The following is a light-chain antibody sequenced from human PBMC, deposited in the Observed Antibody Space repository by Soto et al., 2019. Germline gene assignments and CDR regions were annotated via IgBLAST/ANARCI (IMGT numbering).Light chain of an antibody. V-gene: IGKV1-39*01. CDR2: AAS. J-gene: IGKJ2*01. CDR3: QQSYSTPYT. Sequence: DIQMTRSPSSLSASVGDRVTITCRASQSISSHLNWYQQKPGKAPNLLIYAASSLQSGVPSRFSGSGSGTDFTVTISSLQPEDFATYYCQQSYSTPYTFGQGTKLEIK. CDR1: QSISSH.